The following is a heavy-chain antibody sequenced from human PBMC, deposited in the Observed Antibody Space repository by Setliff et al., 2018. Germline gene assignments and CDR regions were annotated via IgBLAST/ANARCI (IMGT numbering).Heavy chain of an antibody. D-gene: IGHD3-22*01. CDR3: VRDDADNYDAFDN. Sequence: GGSLSLSCVVSGFSFSRHWMSWVRQAPGKGLEWVADIKQDGSTKNYLDSVKGRFTISRDNAKRSLYLQMNSLRADDTGVYYCVRDDADNYDAFDNWGQGTLVTVSS. V-gene: IGHV3-7*01. J-gene: IGHJ3*02. CDR1: GFSFSRHW. CDR2: IKQDGSTK.